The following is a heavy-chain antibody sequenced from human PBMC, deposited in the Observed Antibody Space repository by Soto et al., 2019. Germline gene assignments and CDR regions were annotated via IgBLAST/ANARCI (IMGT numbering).Heavy chain of an antibody. V-gene: IGHV3-7*01. D-gene: IGHD2-15*01. J-gene: IGHJ4*02. Sequence: PVGSLRLSCSGFGFSINTYWMNWIRQTPGKRLEWVANINPEGNAKTYVDPVKGRFFVSRDNTRNSLDLQMTSLRVEDSAIYFCAAWDISNIWGQGILVTVSS. CDR1: GFSINTYW. CDR2: INPEGNAK. CDR3: AAWDISNI.